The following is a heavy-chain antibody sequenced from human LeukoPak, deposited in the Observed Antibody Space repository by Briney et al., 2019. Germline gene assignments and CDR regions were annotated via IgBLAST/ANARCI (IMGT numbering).Heavy chain of an antibody. CDR2: INWSGGST. V-gene: IGHV3-20*04. Sequence: GGSLRLSCTASGFAFDEHGMSWVRQVPGKGLEWVSGINWSGGSTGYADPLRGRFTISRDNAKNSLYLQMNSLRAEDTALYYCARAPITSPFYFDYWGQGTLVTVSS. CDR3: ARAPITSPFYFDY. J-gene: IGHJ4*02. CDR1: GFAFDEHG. D-gene: IGHD2-2*01.